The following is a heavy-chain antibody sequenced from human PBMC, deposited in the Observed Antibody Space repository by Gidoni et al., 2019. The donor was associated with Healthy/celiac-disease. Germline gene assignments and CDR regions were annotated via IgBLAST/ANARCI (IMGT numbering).Heavy chain of an antibody. D-gene: IGHD2-21*02. CDR3: ARATYCGGDCLGWFDP. CDR1: GGTFTSYA. CDR2: IIPIFGTA. V-gene: IGHV1-69*01. J-gene: IGHJ5*02. Sequence: QVQLVQSGAEVTKPVSSVKVSCKASTGGTFTSYAISLVRQAPGHGLEWMGGIIPIFGTANYAQKFQGRVTITADESTSTAYMELSSLRSEDTAVYYCARATYCGGDCLGWFDPWGQGTLVTVSS.